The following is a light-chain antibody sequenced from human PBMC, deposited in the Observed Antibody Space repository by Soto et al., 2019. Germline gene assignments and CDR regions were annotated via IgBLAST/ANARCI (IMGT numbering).Light chain of an antibody. J-gene: IGKJ1*01. CDR1: QSISSW. CDR2: DAS. V-gene: IGKV1-5*01. Sequence: DIQMTQSPSTLSASVGDRVTITCRASQSISSWLAWYQQKPGKAPKLLMHDASSLESGVPSRFSGSESETDFTLTISSLQPEDFANYSCQQSYSTTWTFGQGTKVDIK. CDR3: QQSYSTTWT.